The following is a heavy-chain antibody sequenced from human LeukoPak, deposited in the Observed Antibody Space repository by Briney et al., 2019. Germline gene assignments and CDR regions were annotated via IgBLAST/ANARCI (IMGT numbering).Heavy chain of an antibody. CDR3: AKDLIAAAAINPYFDY. J-gene: IGHJ4*02. D-gene: IGHD6-13*01. CDR1: GFTFSSYG. Sequence: GRSLRLSCAASGFTFSSYGMHWVRQAPGKGLEWVAVISYDGSNKYYADSVKGRFTISRDNSKNTLYLQMNSLRAEDTAVYYCAKDLIAAAAINPYFDYWGQGTLVTVSS. V-gene: IGHV3-30*18. CDR2: ISYDGSNK.